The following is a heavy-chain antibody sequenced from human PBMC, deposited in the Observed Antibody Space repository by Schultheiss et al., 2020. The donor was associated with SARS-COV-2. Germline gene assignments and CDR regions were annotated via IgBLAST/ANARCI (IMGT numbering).Heavy chain of an antibody. J-gene: IGHJ6*03. CDR3: ARASYDILTGYTTYYYYYYMDV. CDR1: GYTFANYG. Sequence: ASVKVSCKASGYTFANYGITWVRQAPGQGLEWMGWINAYNGNTNYAQNLQGRVTMTTDTSTSTAYMELRSLRSDDTAVYYCARASYDILTGYTTYYYYYYMDVWGKGTTVTVSS. CDR2: INAYNGNT. V-gene: IGHV1-18*01. D-gene: IGHD3-9*01.